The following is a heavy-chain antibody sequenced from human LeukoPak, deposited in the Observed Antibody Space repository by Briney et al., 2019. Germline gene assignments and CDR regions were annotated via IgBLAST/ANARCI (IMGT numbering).Heavy chain of an antibody. CDR1: GGSISSGGYY. Sequence: SQTLSLTCTVSGGSISSGGYYWSWIRQHPGKGLEWIGYIYYSGSTYYNPSLKSRVTISVDTSKNQFSLKLSSVTAADTAVYYCARDPSYYYDSSGYYSGHAFDIWGQGTMVTVSS. CDR3: ARDPSYYYDSSGYYSGHAFDI. CDR2: IYYSGST. J-gene: IGHJ3*02. V-gene: IGHV4-31*03. D-gene: IGHD3-22*01.